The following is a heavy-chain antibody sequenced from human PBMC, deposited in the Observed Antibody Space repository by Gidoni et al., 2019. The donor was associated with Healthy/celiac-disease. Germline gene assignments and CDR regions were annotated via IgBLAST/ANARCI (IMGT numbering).Heavy chain of an antibody. Sequence: QVQLVESGGGVVQPGRSLRLSCAASGFTVSSYGMHWVRQAPGKGLEWLAVIWYDGSNKYYADSVKGRFTISRDNSKNTLYLQMNSLRAEDTAVYYCASYDSSGYYPDYWGQGTLVTVSS. CDR3: ASYDSSGYYPDY. D-gene: IGHD3-22*01. CDR1: GFTVSSYG. J-gene: IGHJ4*02. V-gene: IGHV3-33*01. CDR2: IWYDGSNK.